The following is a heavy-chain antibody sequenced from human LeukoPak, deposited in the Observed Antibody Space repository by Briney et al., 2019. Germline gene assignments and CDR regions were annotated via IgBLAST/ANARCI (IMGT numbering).Heavy chain of an antibody. CDR1: GGSISSGSYY. D-gene: IGHD6-13*01. V-gene: IGHV4-61*02. Sequence: PSETLSLTCTVSGGSISSGSYYWSWIRQPAGKGLEWIGRIYTSGSTNYNPSLKSRVTISVDTSKNQFSLKLSSVTAADTAVYYCARGPLRGIAAAGTRNWFDPWGQGTLVTVSS. CDR2: IYTSGST. J-gene: IGHJ5*02. CDR3: ARGPLRGIAAAGTRNWFDP.